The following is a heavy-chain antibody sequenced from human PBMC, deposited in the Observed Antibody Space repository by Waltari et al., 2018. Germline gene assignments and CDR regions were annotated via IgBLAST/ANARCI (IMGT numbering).Heavy chain of an antibody. V-gene: IGHV1-2*02. J-gene: IGHJ4*02. Sequence: VQLVQSGAEVKKSGASVKVSCKPSGSTFTDFFLHWLRQAPGQGLEWMGRGNPNSGDKSYAQRFPGRVTMTGDTSITTAYMGLTGRRSDDTAIYYCARSGGGTTTFGVAEWGQGSLVTVSS. CDR3: ARSGGGTTTFGVAE. CDR2: GNPNSGDK. D-gene: IGHD3-3*01. CDR1: GSTFTDFF.